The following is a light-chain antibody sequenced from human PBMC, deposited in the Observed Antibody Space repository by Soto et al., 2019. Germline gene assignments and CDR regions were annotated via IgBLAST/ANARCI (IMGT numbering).Light chain of an antibody. Sequence: QSALTQPASVSGSPGQSIAISCTGTSIDVGAYNYVSWYQQHPGKAPKLMIYDVSNRPSGVSNRFSGSKSDNTASLTISGLQAEDEADYYCSSYTSSSTYVFGSGTKVTVL. CDR2: DVS. J-gene: IGLJ1*01. V-gene: IGLV2-14*01. CDR3: SSYTSSSTYV. CDR1: SIDVGAYNY.